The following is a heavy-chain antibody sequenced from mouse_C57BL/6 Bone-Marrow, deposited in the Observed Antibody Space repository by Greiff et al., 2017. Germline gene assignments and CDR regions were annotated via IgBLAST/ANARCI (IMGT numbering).Heavy chain of an antibody. J-gene: IGHJ3*01. CDR2: IYPRSGNT. V-gene: IGHV1-81*01. CDR3: ARPSSWLLLTWFAY. Sequence: QVQLKESGAELARPGASVKLSCKASGYTFTSYGISWVKQRTGQGLEWIGEIYPRSGNTYYNEKFKGKATLTADKSSSTAYMALSSLTSEYSAVYFCARPSSWLLLTWFAYWGQGTLVTVSA. D-gene: IGHD2-3*01. CDR1: GYTFTSYG.